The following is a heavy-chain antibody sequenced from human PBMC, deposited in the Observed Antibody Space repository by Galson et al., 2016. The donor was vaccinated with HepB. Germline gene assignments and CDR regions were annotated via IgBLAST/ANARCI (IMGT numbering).Heavy chain of an antibody. CDR2: ISSSSGYI. J-gene: IGHJ1*01. CDR1: GFTFSSYS. Sequence: SLRLSCAASGFTFSSYSMNWVRLAPGKGLEWVSSISSSSGYIFYAESVKGRFTISRDNAKSSLYLQMNSLRAEDTAVYYCARDAMVEYFQYWGQGTLVTVSS. V-gene: IGHV3-21*01. D-gene: IGHD2-8*01. CDR3: ARDAMVEYFQY.